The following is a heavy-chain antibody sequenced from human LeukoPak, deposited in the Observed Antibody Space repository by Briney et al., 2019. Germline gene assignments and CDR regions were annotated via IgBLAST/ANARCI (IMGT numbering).Heavy chain of an antibody. Sequence: SVKVSCKASGGTFSSYAISWVRQAPGQGLEWMGGIIPIFGTANYAQKFQGRVTITADESTSTAYMELSSLRSEDTAVYYCARGNTAMGTLDYWGQGTLVTVSS. D-gene: IGHD5-18*01. CDR2: IIPIFGTA. J-gene: IGHJ4*02. CDR3: ARGNTAMGTLDY. CDR1: GGTFSSYA. V-gene: IGHV1-69*13.